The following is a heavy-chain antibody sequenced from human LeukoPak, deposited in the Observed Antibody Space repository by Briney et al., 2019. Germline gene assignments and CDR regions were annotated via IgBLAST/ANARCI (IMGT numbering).Heavy chain of an antibody. Sequence: PSETLSLTCTVSGGSISIYYWNWIRQPPGKGLEWIGNIQYSGSSNYNPSLKSRVTILLDTYKNQFSLQLNSVTAADTAVYYCARDWELGHWGQGTLVTVS. CDR3: ARDWELGH. J-gene: IGHJ5*02. CDR2: IQYSGSS. V-gene: IGHV4-59*01. CDR1: GGSISIYY. D-gene: IGHD1-1*01.